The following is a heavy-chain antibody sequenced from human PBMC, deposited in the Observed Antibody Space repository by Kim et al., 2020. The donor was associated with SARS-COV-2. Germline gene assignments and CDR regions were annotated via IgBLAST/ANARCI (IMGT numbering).Heavy chain of an antibody. V-gene: IGHV3-33*01. CDR3: ARASSGWYYYFDY. CDR1: GFTFSSYG. D-gene: IGHD6-19*01. CDR2: IWYDGSNK. Sequence: GGSLRLSCAASGFTFSSYGMHWVRQAPGKGLEWVAVIWYDGSNKYYADSMKGRFTISRDNSKNTLYLQMNSLRAEDTAVYYCARASSGWYYYFDYWGQGTLVTVSS. J-gene: IGHJ4*02.